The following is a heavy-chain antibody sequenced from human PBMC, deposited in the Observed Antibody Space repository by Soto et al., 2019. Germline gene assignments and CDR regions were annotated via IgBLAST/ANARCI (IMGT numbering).Heavy chain of an antibody. CDR2: IYYSGST. CDR1: GISVSTSDYY. D-gene: IGHD2-15*01. V-gene: IGHV4-39*01. CDR3: AGFVVPASRNSDFDY. Sequence: SETLSLTCTVSGISVSTSDYYWGWVRQPPGKGLDWIGNIYYSGSTFYNPSLRSRVTLSVDTSKNQFSLRLNSVTAADTAVYFCAGFVVPASRNSDFDYWGQGTLVTVS. J-gene: IGHJ4*02.